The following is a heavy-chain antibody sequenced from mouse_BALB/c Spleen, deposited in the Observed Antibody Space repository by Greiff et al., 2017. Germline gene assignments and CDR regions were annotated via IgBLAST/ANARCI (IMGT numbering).Heavy chain of an antibody. D-gene: IGHD2-14*01. J-gene: IGHJ4*01. Sequence: EVQVVESGGGLVKPGGSLKLSCAASGFTFSSYAMSWVRQTPEKRLEWVASISSGGSTYYPDSVKGRFTISRDNARNILYLQMSSLRSEDTAMYYCAREGRYDSHYAMDYWGQGTSVTVSS. CDR1: GFTFSSYA. CDR2: ISSGGST. CDR3: AREGRYDSHYAMDY. V-gene: IGHV5-6-5*01.